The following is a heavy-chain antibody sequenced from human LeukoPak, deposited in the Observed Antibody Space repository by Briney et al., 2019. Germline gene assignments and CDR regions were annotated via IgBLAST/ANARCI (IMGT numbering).Heavy chain of an antibody. CDR3: ARVRSYSSGYYSAFDI. CDR1: GGSISSGSYY. V-gene: IGHV3-7*01. Sequence: ETLSLTCTVSGGSISSGSYYWSWIRQPAGKGLEWVANIKQDGSEKYYVGSVKGRFTISRDNAKNSLYLQMNSLRAEDTAVYYCARVRSYSSGYYSAFDIWGQGTMVTVSS. D-gene: IGHD3-22*01. J-gene: IGHJ3*02. CDR2: IKQDGSEK.